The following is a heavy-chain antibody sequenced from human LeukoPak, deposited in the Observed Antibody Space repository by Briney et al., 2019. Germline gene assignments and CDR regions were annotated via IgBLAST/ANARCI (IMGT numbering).Heavy chain of an antibody. V-gene: IGHV4-34*01. Sequence: PSETLSLTCAVYGGSFSGYYWSWIRQPPGKGLEWIGEINHSGSTNYNPSLKSRVTISVDTSKNQFSLKLSSVTAADSVVYYCARGATGHWGQGTLVTVSS. CDR1: GGSFSGYY. CDR3: ARGATGH. CDR2: INHSGST. J-gene: IGHJ4*02. D-gene: IGHD1-26*01.